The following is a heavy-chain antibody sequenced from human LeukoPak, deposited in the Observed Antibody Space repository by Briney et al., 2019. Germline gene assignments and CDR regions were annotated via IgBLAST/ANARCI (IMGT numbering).Heavy chain of an antibody. Sequence: SETLSLTCSVSSDSMTSYFWSWIRQPPGKGLEWIGYVYHSGSTRYNPSLKSRVSISEDTSKNQFSLKLTSVTAADTAVYFCARANPNWNPPDYWGQGTLVTVSS. CDR1: SDSMTSYF. D-gene: IGHD1-1*01. V-gene: IGHV4-59*08. CDR2: VYHSGST. CDR3: ARANPNWNPPDY. J-gene: IGHJ4*02.